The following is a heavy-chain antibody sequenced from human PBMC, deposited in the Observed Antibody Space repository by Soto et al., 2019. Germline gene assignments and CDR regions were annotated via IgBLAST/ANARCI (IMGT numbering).Heavy chain of an antibody. CDR3: ARDRYYYYYGMDV. Sequence: PGGSLRLSCAASGFTFSSYAVHWVRQAPGKGLEWVAVISYDGSNKYYADSVKGRFTISRDNSKNTLYLQMSSLRAEDTAVYYCARDRYYYYYGMDVWGQGTTVTVSS. V-gene: IGHV3-30-3*01. CDR2: ISYDGSNK. CDR1: GFTFSSYA. J-gene: IGHJ6*02.